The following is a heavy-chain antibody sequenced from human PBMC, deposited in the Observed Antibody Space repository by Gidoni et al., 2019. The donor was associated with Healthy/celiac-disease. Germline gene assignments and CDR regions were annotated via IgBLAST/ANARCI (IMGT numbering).Heavy chain of an antibody. CDR3: ARHKASGWRLDFDY. V-gene: IGHV4-39*01. J-gene: IGHJ4*02. CDR1: GGSIRSSSYY. D-gene: IGHD6-19*01. CDR2: IYYSGST. Sequence: QLQLQESVPGLVNPSETLSLTCTVPGGSIRSSSYYWGWIRQPPGKGLEWIGSIYYSGSTYYNPSLKSRVTISVDTSKNQFSLKLSSVTAADTAVYYCARHKASGWRLDFDYWGQGTLVTVSS.